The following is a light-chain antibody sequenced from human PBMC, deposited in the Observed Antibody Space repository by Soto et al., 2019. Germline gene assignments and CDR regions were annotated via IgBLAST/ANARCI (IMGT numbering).Light chain of an antibody. CDR2: GAS. CDR3: QQYGSSSIT. Sequence: EIVLTQSPGTLSLSPGERATLSCRASQSVSSSYLAWYQQKPGQAPRLLIYGASSRATGIPDRFSGSGSGTDFTLTSSRLEPEDCAVYYCQQYGSSSITFGQGTRLEIK. CDR1: QSVSSSY. V-gene: IGKV3-20*01. J-gene: IGKJ5*01.